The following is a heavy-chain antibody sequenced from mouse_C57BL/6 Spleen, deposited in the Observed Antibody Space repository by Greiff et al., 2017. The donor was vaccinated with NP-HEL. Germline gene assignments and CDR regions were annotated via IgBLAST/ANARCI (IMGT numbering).Heavy chain of an antibody. J-gene: IGHJ4*01. V-gene: IGHV5-4*01. D-gene: IGHD2-1*01. CDR3: ARDRRNFYAMDY. CDR2: ISDGGSYT. CDR1: GFTFSSYA. Sequence: DVMLVESGGGLVKPGGSLKLSCAASGFTFSSYAMSWVRQTPEKRLEWVATISDGGSYTYYPDNVKGRFTISRDNAKNNLYLQMSHLKSEDTAMYYCARDRRNFYAMDYWGQGTSVTVSS.